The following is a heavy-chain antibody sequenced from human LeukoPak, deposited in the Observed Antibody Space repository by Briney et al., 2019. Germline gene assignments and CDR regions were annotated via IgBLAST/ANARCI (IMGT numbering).Heavy chain of an antibody. Sequence: SETLSLTCTVSGGSISSYYWSWNRQPPGKGLEWIGYIYYSGSTNYNPSLKSRVTISVDTSKNQFSLKLGSVTAADTAVYYCARRGADSSGWPGYYYYGMDVWGQGTTVTVSS. CDR3: ARRGADSSGWPGYYYYGMDV. CDR2: IYYSGST. V-gene: IGHV4-59*08. CDR1: GGSISSYY. D-gene: IGHD6-19*01. J-gene: IGHJ6*02.